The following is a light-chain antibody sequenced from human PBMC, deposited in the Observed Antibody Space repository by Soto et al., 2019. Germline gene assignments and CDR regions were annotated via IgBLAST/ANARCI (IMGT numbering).Light chain of an antibody. V-gene: IGLV2-14*01. CDR1: SSDVGAYNY. J-gene: IGLJ1*01. Sequence: QSVMTQPPSASGSPGQSITISCTGTSSDVGAYNYVSWYQHHPGKVPKLLIYEVTNRPSGVSDRFSGSKSGNTASLTISGLQAEDEADYYCSSKRDSSTLFVFGPGTKVTVL. CDR2: EVT. CDR3: SSKRDSSTLFV.